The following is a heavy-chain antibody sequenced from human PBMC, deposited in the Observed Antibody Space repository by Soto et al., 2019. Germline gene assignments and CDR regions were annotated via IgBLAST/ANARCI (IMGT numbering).Heavy chain of an antibody. V-gene: IGHV4-59*01. CDR3: ARKSSVVWNYGADYYYYGMDV. CDR1: GGSISSYY. Sequence: SETLSLTCTVSGGSISSYYWSWIRQPPGKGLEWIGYIYYSGSTNYNPSLKSRVTISVDTSKNQFSLKLSSVTAADTAVYYCARKSSVVWNYGADYYYYGMDVWGQGTTVTVSS. J-gene: IGHJ6*02. D-gene: IGHD1-7*01. CDR2: IYYSGST.